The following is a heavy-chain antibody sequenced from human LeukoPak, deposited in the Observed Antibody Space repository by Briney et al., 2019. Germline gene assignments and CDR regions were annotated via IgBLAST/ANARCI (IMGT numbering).Heavy chain of an antibody. CDR1: GLAFSSYE. D-gene: IGHD2-2*02. CDR3: ARGISKTFCSSTSCYINWFDP. J-gene: IGHJ5*02. CDR2: ISTSGTTI. V-gene: IGHV3-48*03. Sequence: GGSLRLSCAASGLAFSSYEMNWVRQAPGKGLEWVSYISTSGTTIHYADSVKGRFTFSRDNAKNSVYLQMNNLRAEDTAVYYCARGISKTFCSSTSCYINWFDPWGQGTLVTVSS.